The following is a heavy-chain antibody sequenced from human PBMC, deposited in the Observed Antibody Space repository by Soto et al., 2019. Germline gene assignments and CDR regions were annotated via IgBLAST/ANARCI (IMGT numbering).Heavy chain of an antibody. V-gene: IGHV6-1*01. CDR3: ARDRPAAGTTYGNWFDP. Sequence: PSQTLSLTCAISGDSVSSNSAAWNWIRQSPSRGLEWLGRTYYRSKWYNDYAVSVKSRITINPDTSKNQFSLQLNPVTPEDTAVYYCARDRPAAGTTYGNWFDPWGRRTLVTVSS. D-gene: IGHD6-13*01. CDR1: GDSVSSNSAA. CDR2: TYYRSKWYN. J-gene: IGHJ5*02.